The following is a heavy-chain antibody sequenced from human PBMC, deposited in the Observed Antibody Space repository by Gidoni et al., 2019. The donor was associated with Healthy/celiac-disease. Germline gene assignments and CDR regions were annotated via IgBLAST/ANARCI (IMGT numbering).Heavy chain of an antibody. CDR1: CGSISSYY. D-gene: IGHD5-18*01. V-gene: IGHV4-59*08. CDR3: ARHPRSYGFDY. J-gene: IGHJ4*02. Sequence: QVQLQESCPGLVKPSETLSLRCTVSCGSISSYYWSWIRQPPGKGLECIGYIYYSGSTNYNPSLKSRVTISVDTSKNQFSLKLSSVTAADTAVYYCARHPRSYGFDYWGQGTLVTVSS. CDR2: IYYSGST.